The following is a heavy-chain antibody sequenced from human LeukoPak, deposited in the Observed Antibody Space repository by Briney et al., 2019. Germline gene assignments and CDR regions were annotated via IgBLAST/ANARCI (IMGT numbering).Heavy chain of an antibody. V-gene: IGHV3-15*01. Sequence: GGSLRLSCAASGFTFSNAWMSWVRQAPGKGLEWVGRIKSKTDGGTTDYAAPVKGRFTVSRDDSKNTLYLQMNSLKTEDTAVYYCTTDLGYQGEYFQHWGQGTLVTVSS. CDR2: IKSKTDGGTT. CDR1: GFTFSNAW. D-gene: IGHD2-2*03. CDR3: TTDLGYQGEYFQH. J-gene: IGHJ1*01.